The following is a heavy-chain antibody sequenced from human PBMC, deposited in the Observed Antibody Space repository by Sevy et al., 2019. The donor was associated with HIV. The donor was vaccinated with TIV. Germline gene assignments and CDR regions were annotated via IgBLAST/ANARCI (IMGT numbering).Heavy chain of an antibody. D-gene: IGHD3-3*01. J-gene: IGHJ4*02. CDR3: TRDISTNDFWSGYYSNY. V-gene: IGHV3-7*03. CDR2: INQDGSEK. Sequence: GGSLRLSCAASGFSFGSYWMSWVRQALGKGLEWVANINQDGSEKYYVESVRGRFTISRDNAKNFLYLQMNSLRDEDTAVYYCTRDISTNDFWSGYYSNYWGQGTLVTVSS. CDR1: GFSFGSYW.